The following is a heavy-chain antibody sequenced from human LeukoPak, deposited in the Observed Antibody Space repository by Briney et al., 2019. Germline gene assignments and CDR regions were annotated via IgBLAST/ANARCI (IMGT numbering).Heavy chain of an antibody. CDR1: GFTFSSYA. D-gene: IGHD5-24*01. V-gene: IGHV3-30*14. CDR3: ARGEEEMATIDY. Sequence: GGSLRLSCAASGFTFSSYAMHWVRQAPGKGLEWVAVISYDGSNKYYADSVKGRFTISRDNSKNTLYLQMNSLRAEDTAVYYCARGEEEMATIDYWGQGTLVTVSS. J-gene: IGHJ4*02. CDR2: ISYDGSNK.